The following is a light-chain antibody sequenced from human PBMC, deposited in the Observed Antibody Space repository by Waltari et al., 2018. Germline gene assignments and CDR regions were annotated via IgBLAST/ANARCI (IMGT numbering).Light chain of an antibody. J-gene: IGKJ2*01. V-gene: IGKV4-1*01. CDR2: WAS. CDR3: QQYQSIPYT. CDR1: QNLLYSANKKNY. Sequence: DIVMTQSPDSLAVSLGERATINCQSRQNLLYSANKKNYLAWYQQKPGQPPKLLIYWASARESGVPDRFSGSGSGTDFTLTISSLQAEDVAVYYCQQYQSIPYTFARGPSWRSN.